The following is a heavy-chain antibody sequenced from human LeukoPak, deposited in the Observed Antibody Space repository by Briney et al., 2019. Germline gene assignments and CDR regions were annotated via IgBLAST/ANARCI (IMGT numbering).Heavy chain of an antibody. D-gene: IGHD2-15*01. CDR2: IYYSGST. V-gene: IGHV4-59*01. J-gene: IGHJ5*02. CDR3: ARAKILYNWFDP. Sequence: SETLSLTCAVYGGSFSGYYWSWIRQPPGKGLEWIGYIYYSGSTNYNPALKSRVTISVDTSKNQFSLKLSSVTAADTAVYYCARAKILYNWFDPWGQGTLVTVSS. CDR1: GGSFSGYY.